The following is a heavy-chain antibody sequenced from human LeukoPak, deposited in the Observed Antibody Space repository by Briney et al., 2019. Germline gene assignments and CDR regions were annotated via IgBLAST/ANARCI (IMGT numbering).Heavy chain of an antibody. CDR3: AREGFDY. J-gene: IGHJ4*02. Sequence: ASVKVSCKASGYTFTNYDINWVRQAAGQGLEWMGYMNPNSGNTGYAQKFQGRVTITKNTSISTAYMELSSLRSEDTAVYYCAREGFDYWGQGTLVTVSS. CDR2: MNPNSGNT. V-gene: IGHV1-8*03. CDR1: GYTFTNYD.